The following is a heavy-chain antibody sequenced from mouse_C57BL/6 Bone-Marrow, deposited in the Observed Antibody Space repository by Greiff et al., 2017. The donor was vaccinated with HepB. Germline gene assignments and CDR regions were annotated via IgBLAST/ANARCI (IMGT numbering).Heavy chain of an antibody. J-gene: IGHJ4*01. CDR1: GYTFTDYY. CDR3: AREGARNYYAMDY. Sequence: VQLVESGAELVRPGASVKLSCKASGYTFTDYYINWVKQRPGQGLEWIARIYPGSGNTYYNEKFKGKATLTAEKSSSTAYMQLSSLTSEDSAVYFCAREGARNYYAMDYWGQGTSVTVSS. CDR2: IYPGSGNT. V-gene: IGHV1-76*01.